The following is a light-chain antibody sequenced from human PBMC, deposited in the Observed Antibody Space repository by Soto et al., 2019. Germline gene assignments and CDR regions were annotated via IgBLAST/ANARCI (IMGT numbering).Light chain of an antibody. J-gene: IGLJ3*02. V-gene: IGLV2-23*01. CDR3: CSYAGSSTWV. CDR1: STDVGIYNL. CDR2: EGS. Sequence: QSALTQPASVSGSPGQSITISCTGTSTDVGIYNLVSWCQQHPGKAPKLMIYEGSKRPSGVSNRFSGSKSGNTASLTISGLQAEDEADYYCCSYAGSSTWVFGGGTKVTVL.